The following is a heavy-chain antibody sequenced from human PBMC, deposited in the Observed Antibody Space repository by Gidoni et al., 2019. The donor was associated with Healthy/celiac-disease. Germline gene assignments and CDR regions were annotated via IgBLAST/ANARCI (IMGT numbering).Heavy chain of an antibody. CDR3: TTAINGTSEARGDNWFDP. Sequence: EVQLVESGGGLVKPGGSLRLSCAASGFTFSNAWLNWVRRAPGKGLEWVGRIKSKTDGGTTDYAAPVKGRFTISRDDSKNTLYLQMNSLKTEDTAVYYCTTAINGTSEARGDNWFDPWGQGTLVTVSS. V-gene: IGHV3-15*07. D-gene: IGHD1-7*01. J-gene: IGHJ5*02. CDR1: GFTFSNAW. CDR2: IKSKTDGGTT.